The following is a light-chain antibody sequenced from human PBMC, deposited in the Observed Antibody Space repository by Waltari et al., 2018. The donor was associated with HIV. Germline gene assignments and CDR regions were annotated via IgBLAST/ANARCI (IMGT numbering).Light chain of an antibody. CDR2: DAS. CDR1: RGIITA. CDR3: QQFNDLPPR. V-gene: IGKV1D-13*01. J-gene: IGKJ4*01. Sequence: AILLTQSPSSLSAAVGDSVTITCRASRGIITALAWYQQKPGRPPKLVIYDASTLESGVPSRFSGSGSGTDFTLTINSLQPEDSASYYCQQFNDLPPRFGGGTKVEI.